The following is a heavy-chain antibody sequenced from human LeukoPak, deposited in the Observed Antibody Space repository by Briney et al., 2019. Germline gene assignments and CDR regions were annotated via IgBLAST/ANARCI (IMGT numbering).Heavy chain of an antibody. J-gene: IGHJ5*02. CDR1: GYTFTGYY. CDR3: TRGESGYTYGHGWFDP. Sequence: ASVKVSCKASGYTFTGYYMHWARQAPGQGLEWMGWINPNSGGTNYAQKFQGRVTMTRDTSISTAYMELSRLRSDDTAVYYCTRGESGYTYGHGWFDPWGQGTLVTVSS. CDR2: INPNSGGT. V-gene: IGHV1-2*02. D-gene: IGHD5-18*01.